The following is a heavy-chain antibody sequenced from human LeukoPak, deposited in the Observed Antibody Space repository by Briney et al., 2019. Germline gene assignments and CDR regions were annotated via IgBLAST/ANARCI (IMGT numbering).Heavy chain of an antibody. CDR3: AGDDFWSGSDY. CDR1: GGSFSGYY. D-gene: IGHD3-3*01. J-gene: IGHJ4*02. V-gene: IGHV4-34*01. CDR2: INHSGST. Sequence: SETLSLTCAVYGGSFSGYYWSWIRQPPGKGLEWIGEINHSGSTNYNPSLKSRVTISVDTSKNQFSLKLSSVTAADTAVYYCAGDDFWSGSDYWGQGTLVTVSS.